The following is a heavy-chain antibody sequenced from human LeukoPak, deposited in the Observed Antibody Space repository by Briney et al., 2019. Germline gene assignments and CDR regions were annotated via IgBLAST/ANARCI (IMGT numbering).Heavy chain of an antibody. J-gene: IGHJ3*02. D-gene: IGHD6-13*01. CDR3: ARPDSSSDGKNDAFDI. V-gene: IGHV1-69*04. CDR1: GGTFSSYA. Sequence: SVKVSCKASGGTFSSYAISWVRQAPGQGLEWMGRIIPILGIANYAQKFQGRVTITADKSTSTAYMELSSLRSEDTAVYYCARPDSSSDGKNDAFDIWGQGTMVTVSS. CDR2: IIPILGIA.